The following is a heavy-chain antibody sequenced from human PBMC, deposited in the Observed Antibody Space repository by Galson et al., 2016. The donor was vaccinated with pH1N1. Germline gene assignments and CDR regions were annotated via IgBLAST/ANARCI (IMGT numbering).Heavy chain of an antibody. CDR2: INEDGSKI. CDR1: GFSLSSFW. CDR3: ARSIGNIGAH. Sequence: SLRLSCAASGFSLSSFWMTWVRQAPEKGLEWVANINEDGSKIYYVDSVKGRFTISRDNAENSLYLQMNSLRAEDTAVYCCARSIGNIGAHWGQGTLVTVSS. D-gene: IGHD5-12*01. J-gene: IGHJ4*02. V-gene: IGHV3-7*01.